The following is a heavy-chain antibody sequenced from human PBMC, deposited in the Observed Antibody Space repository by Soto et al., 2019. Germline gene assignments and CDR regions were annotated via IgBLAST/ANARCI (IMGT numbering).Heavy chain of an antibody. CDR1: GGSISSGGSS. Sequence: SETLFLTCTVPGGSISSGGSSWSWIRQSPEKGLEWLGCIYPTGSTYYHPSLKSRVTISIDTSRNQFPLNRTSVTAADTAVYYCARAPPGPSPRWVLWGQGTTVTVSS. J-gene: IGHJ6*02. D-gene: IGHD3-10*01. CDR2: IYPTGST. V-gene: IGHV4-30-2*06. CDR3: ARAPPGPSPRWVL.